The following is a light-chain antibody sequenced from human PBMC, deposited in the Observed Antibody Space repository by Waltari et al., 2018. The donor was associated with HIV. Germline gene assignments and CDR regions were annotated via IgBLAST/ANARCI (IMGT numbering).Light chain of an antibody. Sequence: EIVLTQSPATLSLSPGERATLSCRASQSVFTYLAWYQQKPGQAPRLLIYDASNRATGIPARFSASGSGTDFTLTISRLGPEDFAVYVCQQRTKWPTFGGGTKVEIK. V-gene: IGKV3-11*01. CDR1: QSVFTY. J-gene: IGKJ4*01. CDR2: DAS. CDR3: QQRTKWPT.